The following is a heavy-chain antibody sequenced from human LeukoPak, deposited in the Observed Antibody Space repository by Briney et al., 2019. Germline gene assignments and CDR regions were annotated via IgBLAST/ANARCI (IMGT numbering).Heavy chain of an antibody. CDR2: IIPIFGTA. Sequence: SVKVSCKASGGTFSSYAISWVRQAPGQGLEWMGGIIPIFGTANYAQKFQGRVTITADESTSTAYMELSSLRSEDTAVYYCAREYDFWSGYPHDAFDIWGQGTMATVSS. CDR1: GGTFSSYA. D-gene: IGHD3-3*01. V-gene: IGHV1-69*01. CDR3: AREYDFWSGYPHDAFDI. J-gene: IGHJ3*02.